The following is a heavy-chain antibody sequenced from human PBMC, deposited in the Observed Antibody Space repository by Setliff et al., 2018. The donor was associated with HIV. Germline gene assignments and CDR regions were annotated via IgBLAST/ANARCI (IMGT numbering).Heavy chain of an antibody. J-gene: IGHJ6*03. Sequence: GASVKVSCKASGYSLSTYAISWVRQAPGQGLEWMGWIDSNNGNRNFAQKFRGRVTMTTDISTNTAYMEVRSLSFDDTAVYYCVRLTADRTSYCYYMDVWGKGTTVTVSS. CDR1: GYSLSTYA. CDR3: VRLTADRTSYCYYMDV. CDR2: IDSNNGNR. D-gene: IGHD4-17*01. V-gene: IGHV1-18*01.